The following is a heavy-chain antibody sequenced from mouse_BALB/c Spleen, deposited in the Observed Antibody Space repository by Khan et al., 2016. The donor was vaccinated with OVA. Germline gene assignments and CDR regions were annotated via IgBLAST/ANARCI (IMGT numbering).Heavy chain of an antibody. Sequence: QVQLKQSGPGLVAPSQSLSITCTVSGFSLTGYGVNWVRQPPGKGLEWLGMIWGDGSTAYNSALKSRLSITKENSKSQVFLTMNSLQTDDTSGYYGARSYYSNYREAMDYWGQGNSVTVSS. J-gene: IGHJ4*01. D-gene: IGHD2-10*01. CDR1: GFSLTGYG. CDR2: IWGDGST. CDR3: ARSYYSNYREAMDY. V-gene: IGHV2-6-7*01.